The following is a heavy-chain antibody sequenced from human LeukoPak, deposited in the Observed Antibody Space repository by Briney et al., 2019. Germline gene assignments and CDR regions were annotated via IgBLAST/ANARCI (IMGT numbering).Heavy chain of an antibody. D-gene: IGHD4-23*01. CDR3: ASHYGGDSGHFDY. V-gene: IGHV4-39*02. CDR2: IYYGGSS. J-gene: IGHJ4*02. Sequence: SETLSLTCTVSGGSISSSSYYWGWIRQPPGKGLEWIGSIYYGGSSYHNPSLKSRVTMSVDTSKNHFSLKLSSVTAADTAVYYCASHYGGDSGHFDYWGQGTLVTVSS. CDR1: GGSISSSSYY.